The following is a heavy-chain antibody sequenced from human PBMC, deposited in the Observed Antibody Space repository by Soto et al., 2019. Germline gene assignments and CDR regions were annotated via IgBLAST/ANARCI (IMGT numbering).Heavy chain of an antibody. Sequence: PSETLSLTCSVSGGSISSSNNYWGWIRQSPGKGLEWTGSISYSGSTYYNPPLKTRLTMSVDTSNNQFSLRLSSVTAADTAVYYCARHGGYYDILTGYPAWGQGTLVTVSS. CDR1: GGSISSSNNY. J-gene: IGHJ4*02. D-gene: IGHD3-9*01. CDR3: ARHGGYYDILTGYPA. V-gene: IGHV4-39*01. CDR2: ISYSGST.